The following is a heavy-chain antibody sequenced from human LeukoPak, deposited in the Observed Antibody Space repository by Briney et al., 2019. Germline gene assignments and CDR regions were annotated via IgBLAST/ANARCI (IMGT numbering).Heavy chain of an antibody. CDR1: GFTFSSYA. Sequence: GGSLRLSCAASGFTFSSYAMHWVRQAPGKGLEYFSAISSNGGSTYYAVSVKGRFTISRDNSKNTLYLQMSSLRAADTAVYYCVKGLYYDILTGYYAAPWGQGTLVTVSS. D-gene: IGHD3-9*01. J-gene: IGHJ5*02. V-gene: IGHV3-64D*06. CDR3: VKGLYYDILTGYYAAP. CDR2: ISSNGGST.